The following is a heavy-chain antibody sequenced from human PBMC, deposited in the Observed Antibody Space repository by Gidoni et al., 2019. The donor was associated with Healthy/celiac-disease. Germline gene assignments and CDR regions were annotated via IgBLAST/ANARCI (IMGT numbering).Heavy chain of an antibody. V-gene: IGHV4-34*01. CDR2: INQSGST. J-gene: IGHJ4*02. D-gene: IGHD6-19*01. CDR1: GGSFSGYY. Sequence: QVQLQQWGAGLLKPSETLSLTCAVYGGSFSGYYWSWIRQPPGKGLKWIGEINQSGSTNYNLSLKSRVTISVDTSKNQFSLKLSSVTAADTAVYYCARGSLSGWYPYFDYWGQGTLVTVSS. CDR3: ARGSLSGWYPYFDY.